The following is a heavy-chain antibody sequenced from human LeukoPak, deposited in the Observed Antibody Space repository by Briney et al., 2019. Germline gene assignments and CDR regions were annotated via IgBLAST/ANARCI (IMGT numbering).Heavy chain of an antibody. D-gene: IGHD6-25*01. J-gene: IGHJ4*02. Sequence: ASVKVSCKASGYTFTGYYMHWVRQAPGQGLEWMGWINPNSGGTNYAQKFQGRVTMTRDTSISTAYMELSRLRSDDTAVYYSAREAAAATAPYYFDYWGQGTLVTVSS. CDR1: GYTFTGYY. V-gene: IGHV1-2*02. CDR2: INPNSGGT. CDR3: AREAAAATAPYYFDY.